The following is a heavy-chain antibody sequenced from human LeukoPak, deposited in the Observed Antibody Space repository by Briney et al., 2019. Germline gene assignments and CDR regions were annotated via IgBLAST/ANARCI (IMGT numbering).Heavy chain of an antibody. CDR2: ISSSSSYI. J-gene: IGHJ5*02. CDR1: GFTLSDYY. D-gene: IGHD1-20*01. Sequence: GGSLRLSCAASGFTLSDYYMSWIRQAPGKGLEWVSSISSSSSYIYYADSVKGRFTISRDNAKNSLYLQMNSLRAEDTAVYYCARGEYNWNLFDPWGQGTLVTVSS. V-gene: IGHV3-11*06. CDR3: ARGEYNWNLFDP.